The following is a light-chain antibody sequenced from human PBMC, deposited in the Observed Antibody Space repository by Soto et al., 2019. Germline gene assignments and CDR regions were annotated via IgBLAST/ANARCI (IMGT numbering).Light chain of an antibody. CDR3: QVWDSSSDPVV. Sequence: SYELTQPPSVSVAPGKTARITCGGNNIGSKSVHWYQQKPGQAPVLVIYYDSDRPSGIPERFSGSNSGNTATLTISRVEAGDEADYYCQVWDSSSDPVVFGGGTKVTVL. V-gene: IGLV3-21*04. CDR2: YDS. CDR1: NIGSKS. J-gene: IGLJ2*01.